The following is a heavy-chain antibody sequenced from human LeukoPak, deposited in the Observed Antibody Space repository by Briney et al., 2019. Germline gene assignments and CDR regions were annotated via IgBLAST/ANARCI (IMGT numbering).Heavy chain of an antibody. CDR1: GGTTSSYY. Sequence: SETLSLTCTVSGGTTSSYYWSWIRQPPGKGLEWIGYIYYSGSTNYNPSLKSRVTISVDTSKNQFSLKLSSVTAADTAVYYCARQYSCSSPVDYWGDRALVTVSS. CDR3: ARQYSCSSPVDY. CDR2: IYYSGST. D-gene: IGHD6-6*01. J-gene: IGHJ4*01. V-gene: IGHV4-59*08.